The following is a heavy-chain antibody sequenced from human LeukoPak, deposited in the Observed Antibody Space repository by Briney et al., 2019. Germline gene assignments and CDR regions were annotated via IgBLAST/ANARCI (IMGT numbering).Heavy chain of an antibody. V-gene: IGHV3-21*01. CDR2: ISSRSNYA. J-gene: IGHJ4*02. CDR3: ARDHIVVVVAAYFDY. D-gene: IGHD2-15*01. CDR1: GFTFSTYS. Sequence: GGSLRLSCAASGFTFSTYSMNWVRQAPGKGLEWVSSISSRSNYAYYANSVKGRFTISRDNAKNSLYLQMNSLRAEDTAVYYCARDHIVVVVAAYFDYWGQGTLVTVSS.